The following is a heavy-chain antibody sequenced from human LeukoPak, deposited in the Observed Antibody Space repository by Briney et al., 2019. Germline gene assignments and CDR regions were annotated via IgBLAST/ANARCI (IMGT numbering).Heavy chain of an antibody. J-gene: IGHJ6*03. D-gene: IGHD1-26*01. V-gene: IGHV4-39*07. CDR1: GGSISSSSYY. Sequence: SETLSLTCTVSGGSISSSSYYWGWIRQPPGKGLEWIGSIYYSGSTYYNPSLKSRVTISVDTSKNQFSLKLSSVTAADTAVYYCARDLHSGSYYYYYYMDVWGKGTTVTVSS. CDR2: IYYSGST. CDR3: ARDLHSGSYYYYYYMDV.